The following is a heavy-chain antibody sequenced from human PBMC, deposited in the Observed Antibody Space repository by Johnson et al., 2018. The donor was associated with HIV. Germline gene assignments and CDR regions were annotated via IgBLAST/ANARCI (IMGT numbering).Heavy chain of an antibody. CDR1: GFTFCSSA. CDR3: ARASDAFDI. CDR2: ISYDARNK. J-gene: IGHJ3*02. V-gene: IGHV3-30*04. Sequence: QVQLVESGGGVVQPGRSLRLSCAASGFTFCSSATHRARQAPDQGLERVSVISYDARNKYYADSVKGRFTISRDNSKNTLYLQMNSLRAEDTAVYYCARASDAFDIWGQGTMVTVSS.